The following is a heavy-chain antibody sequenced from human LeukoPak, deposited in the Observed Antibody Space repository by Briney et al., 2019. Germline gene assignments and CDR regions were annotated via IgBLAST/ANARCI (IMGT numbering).Heavy chain of an antibody. CDR2: IRYDGSNK. D-gene: IGHD6-13*01. Sequence: GGSLRLSCAASGFTFSSYGMHWVRQAPGKGLEWVAFIRYDGSNKYYADSVKGRFTISRDNSKNTLYLQMNSLRAEDTAVYYCARDPGHIAAAGTCDYWGQGTLVTVSS. CDR3: ARDPGHIAAAGTCDY. V-gene: IGHV3-30*02. J-gene: IGHJ4*02. CDR1: GFTFSSYG.